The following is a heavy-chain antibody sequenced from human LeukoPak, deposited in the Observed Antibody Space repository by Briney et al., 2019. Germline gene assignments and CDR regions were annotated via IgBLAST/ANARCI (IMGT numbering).Heavy chain of an antibody. J-gene: IGHJ6*02. CDR3: PRGPFVIAV. V-gene: IGHV6-1*01. Sequence: SQTLSLTCVISGDSVSSNSAAWFWIRQSPSRGLEWLGRTYYRSKWYNDYAESVKSRLTINPDTSKNQFSLQLNSVIPEDTAVYYCPRGPFVIAVGGQGTTATVS. D-gene: IGHD3-16*02. CDR1: GDSVSSNSAA. CDR2: TYYRSKWYN.